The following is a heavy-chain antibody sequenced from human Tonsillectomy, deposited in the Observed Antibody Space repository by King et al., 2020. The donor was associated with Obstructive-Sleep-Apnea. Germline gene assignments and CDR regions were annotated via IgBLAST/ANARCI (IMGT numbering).Heavy chain of an antibody. D-gene: IGHD1-26*01. CDR1: GFTFSDHY. V-gene: IGHV3-72*01. Sequence: VQLVESGGGLVQPGGSLRLYCAASGFTFSDHYMDWVRQAPGKGLEWVGRTRNKANSYTTEYAASVKGRFTISRDDSKNSLYLQMNSLKTEDTAVYYCARVGWADAFDIWGQGTMVTVSS. CDR3: ARVGWADAFDI. J-gene: IGHJ3*02. CDR2: TRNKANSYTT.